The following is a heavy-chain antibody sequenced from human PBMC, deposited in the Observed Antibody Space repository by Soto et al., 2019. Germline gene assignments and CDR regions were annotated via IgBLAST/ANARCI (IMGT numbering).Heavy chain of an antibody. J-gene: IGHJ4*02. CDR2: VSSYNGNT. CDR1: GYTFTDHG. CDR3: AREVEGSYSPADF. D-gene: IGHD3-10*01. Sequence: ASVKVSCKTSGYTFTDHGIDWVRQAPGQGLEWVGWVSSYNGNTNYAYNLKDRVIMTTDASTSTAYMELRGLRSDDTAVYYCAREVEGSYSPADFWGQGTPVTVSS. V-gene: IGHV1-18*01.